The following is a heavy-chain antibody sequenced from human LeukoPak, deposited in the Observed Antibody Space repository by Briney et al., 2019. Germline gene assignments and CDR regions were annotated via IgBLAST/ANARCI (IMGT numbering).Heavy chain of an antibody. CDR3: ARGDYMDV. J-gene: IGHJ6*03. Sequence: SETLSLTRTVSGGSISSYYWSWIRQPPGKGLEWIGYIYYSGSTNYNPSLKSRVTISVDTSKNQFSLKLSSVTAADTAVYYCARGDYMDVWGKGTTVTVSS. CDR1: GGSISSYY. V-gene: IGHV4-59*01. CDR2: IYYSGST.